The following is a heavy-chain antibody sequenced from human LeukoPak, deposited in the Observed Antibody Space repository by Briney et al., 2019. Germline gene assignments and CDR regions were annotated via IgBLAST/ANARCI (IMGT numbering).Heavy chain of an antibody. V-gene: IGHV3-23*01. CDR2: ISGSGGST. D-gene: IGHD3-10*01. CDR3: AKGRYYGSSVDY. CDR1: GFAFSSYA. J-gene: IGHJ4*02. Sequence: GGSLRLSCAASGFAFSSYAMSWVRQAPGKGLEWVSAISGSGGSTYYADSVKGRFTISRDNSKNTLYLQMNSLRAEDTAVYYCAKGRYYGSSVDYWGQGTLVTVSS.